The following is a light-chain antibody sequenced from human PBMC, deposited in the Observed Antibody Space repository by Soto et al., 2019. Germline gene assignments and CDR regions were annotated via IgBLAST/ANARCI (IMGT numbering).Light chain of an antibody. J-gene: IGKJ1*01. CDR1: QSISSY. CDR2: AAS. Sequence: DIQMTQSPSSLSASVGDRVTITCRASQSISSYLNWYQQKPGKAPKLLIYAASSLQSGVPSRFSGSGSGPEFTLTITSLQPEDFGIYYCQQYDSSRTFGQGTKVDLK. CDR3: QQYDSSRT. V-gene: IGKV1-39*01.